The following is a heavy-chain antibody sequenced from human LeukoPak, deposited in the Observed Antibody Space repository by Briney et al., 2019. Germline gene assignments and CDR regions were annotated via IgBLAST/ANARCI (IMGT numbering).Heavy chain of an antibody. V-gene: IGHV3-7*01. Sequence: GGSLRLSCTASGFTFSNYWMTWVRQAPGKGLEWVASIKQDGSEKQYVGSVKGRFTISRDNAKNSLYLQMNSLRAEDTAVYYCARAAITIAAAGTGRYYYYYYMDVWGKGTTVTVSS. CDR3: ARAAITIAAAGTGRYYYYYYMDV. CDR2: IKQDGSEK. D-gene: IGHD6-13*01. J-gene: IGHJ6*03. CDR1: GFTFSNYW.